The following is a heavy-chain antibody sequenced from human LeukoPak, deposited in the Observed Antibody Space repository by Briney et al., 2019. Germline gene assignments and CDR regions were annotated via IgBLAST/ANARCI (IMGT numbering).Heavy chain of an antibody. V-gene: IGHV3-23*01. Sequence: PGGSLSLSCAASGFTFSSYAMSWVRQAPGKGLEWVSAISGSGGSTYYADSVKGRFTISRDNSKNTLYLQMNSLRAEDTAVYYCNRSPLRLLEYYYDSSGYYYESSPFDYWGQGTLVTVSS. CDR2: ISGSGGST. CDR1: GFTFSSYA. J-gene: IGHJ4*02. CDR3: NRSPLRLLEYYYDSSGYYYESSPFDY. D-gene: IGHD3-22*01.